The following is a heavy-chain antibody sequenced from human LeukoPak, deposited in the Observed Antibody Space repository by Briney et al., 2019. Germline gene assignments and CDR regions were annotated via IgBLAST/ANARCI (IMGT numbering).Heavy chain of an antibody. D-gene: IGHD6-19*01. J-gene: IGHJ4*02. CDR1: GFTFSSYV. Sequence: GGSLRLSCAASGFTFSSYVMSWVRQAPGKGLEWVSGISGSGGSTYYADSVKGRFTISRDNSKKTLYLQMSSLRAEDAAVYYCAKAGSGWYYSFDSWGQGTLVTVSS. CDR3: AKAGSGWYYSFDS. CDR2: ISGSGGST. V-gene: IGHV3-23*01.